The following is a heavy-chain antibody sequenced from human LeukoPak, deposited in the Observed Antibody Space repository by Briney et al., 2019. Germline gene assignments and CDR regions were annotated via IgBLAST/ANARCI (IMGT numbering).Heavy chain of an antibody. CDR2: IGSGFNI. D-gene: IGHD2-21*01. Sequence: GGSLRLSCAASAITFSGYHMNWVRQAPGKGLEWISYIGSGFNIYYADSVKGRFTISRYNAKNSLYLQMNSLGAEDTAVYYCVRDRDWAFVYWGQGTLVTVSS. CDR1: AITFSGYH. V-gene: IGHV3-69-1*01. J-gene: IGHJ4*02. CDR3: VRDRDWAFVY.